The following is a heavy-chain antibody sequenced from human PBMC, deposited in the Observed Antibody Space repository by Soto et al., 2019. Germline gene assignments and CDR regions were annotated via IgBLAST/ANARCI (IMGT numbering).Heavy chain of an antibody. D-gene: IGHD3-16*02. CDR3: ARPGIWGSYRYTGYYFDY. CDR1: GYTFTSYG. Sequence: ASVKVSCKASGYTFTSYGISWVRQAPGQGLEWMGWISAYNGNTNYAQKLQGRVTMTTDTSTSTAYMGLRSLRSDDTAVYYCARPGIWGSYRYTGYYFDYWGQGTLVTVSS. J-gene: IGHJ4*02. CDR2: ISAYNGNT. V-gene: IGHV1-18*01.